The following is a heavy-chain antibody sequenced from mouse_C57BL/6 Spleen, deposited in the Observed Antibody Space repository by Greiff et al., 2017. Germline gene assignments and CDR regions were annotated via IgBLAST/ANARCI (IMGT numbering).Heavy chain of an antibody. Sequence: EVMLVESGGGLVQPGGSLSLSCAASGFTFTDYYMSWVRQPPGKALEWLGFIRNKANGYTTEYSASVKGRFTISRDNSQSILYLQMNALRAEDSATYYCARTFEVWCAMDYWGQGTSLTVSS. D-gene: IGHD2-10*02. J-gene: IGHJ4*01. CDR3: ARTFEVWCAMDY. CDR1: GFTFTDYY. CDR2: IRNKANGYTT. V-gene: IGHV7-3*01.